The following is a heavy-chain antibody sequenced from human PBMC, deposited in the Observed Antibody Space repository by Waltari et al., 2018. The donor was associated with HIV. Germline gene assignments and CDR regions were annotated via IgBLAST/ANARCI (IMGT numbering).Heavy chain of an antibody. V-gene: IGHV3-48*03. CDR3: ARDGHHGVTKRGNAFDL. J-gene: IGHJ3*01. D-gene: IGHD2-21*02. CDR2: ISGSGSTY. CDR1: RFTFSNYE. Sequence: EVQLVESGGGAVQPGGSLRLSCVASRFTFSNYEMNWVRQAPWKCLEWFSYISGSGSTYYYSDPVNGRFTISRDNAKNSLYLRMNYLTAEDTAIYYCARDGHHGVTKRGNAFDLWGQGTMVTVSP.